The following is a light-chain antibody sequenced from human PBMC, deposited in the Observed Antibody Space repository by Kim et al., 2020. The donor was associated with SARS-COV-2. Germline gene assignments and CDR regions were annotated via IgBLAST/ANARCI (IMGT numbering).Light chain of an antibody. J-gene: IGLJ3*02. CDR2: SNN. Sequence: HSVLTQPPSASGTPGQRVTISCSGSSSNIGSNTVHWYQQLPGTAAKLIIYSNNQRPLGVLDRFSGSKSGTSASLAISGLQSEDGTNYHCAPCDDSLNGPLFGRGTKLT. CDR3: APCDDSLNGPL. V-gene: IGLV1-44*01. CDR1: SSNIGSNT.